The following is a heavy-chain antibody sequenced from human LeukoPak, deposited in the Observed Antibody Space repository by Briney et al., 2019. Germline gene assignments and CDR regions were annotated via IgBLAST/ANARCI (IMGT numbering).Heavy chain of an antibody. Sequence: PGGSLRLSCAASGFPSNTYSMNWVRQAPGKGLEWVSYISSSGSTIYYADSVKGRFTISRDNAKNSLYLQMNSLRAEDTAVYYCARENTAGIENWGQGTLVTVSS. V-gene: IGHV3-48*04. CDR2: ISSSGSTI. CDR3: ARENTAGIEN. D-gene: IGHD6-19*01. J-gene: IGHJ4*02. CDR1: GFPSNTYS.